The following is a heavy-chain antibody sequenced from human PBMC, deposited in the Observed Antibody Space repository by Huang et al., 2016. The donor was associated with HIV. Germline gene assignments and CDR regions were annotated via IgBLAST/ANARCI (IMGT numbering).Heavy chain of an antibody. V-gene: IGHV3-30-3*01. CDR3: ARDGHGKWLGQFDCLYFDY. D-gene: IGHD3-9*01. Sequence: QVELVESGGGVVQPGRSLRLSCVGSGFFFSNYAMHWFRQAPGKGLEWVAVISLDGTYKYYADSVKGRFTVSRDTAEDTLYLHMNSLRPDDSALYYCARDGHGKWLGQFDCLYFDYWGQGALVTVSS. CDR2: ISLDGTYK. CDR1: GFFFSNYA. J-gene: IGHJ4*02.